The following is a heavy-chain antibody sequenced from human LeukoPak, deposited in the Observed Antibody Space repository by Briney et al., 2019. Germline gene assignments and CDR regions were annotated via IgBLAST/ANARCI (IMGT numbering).Heavy chain of an antibody. J-gene: IGHJ6*02. CDR2: IKQDGSET. CDR3: VRANRMDV. V-gene: IGHV3-7*01. CDR1: GFTFNHYW. Sequence: QAGGSLRLSCVVSGFTFNHYWMTWVRQAPGKGLEWVANIKQDGSETYYVDSVKGRFTISRDNAKNLLFLQMTSLRVEDTAAYFCVRANRMDVWGQGTTVTVSS.